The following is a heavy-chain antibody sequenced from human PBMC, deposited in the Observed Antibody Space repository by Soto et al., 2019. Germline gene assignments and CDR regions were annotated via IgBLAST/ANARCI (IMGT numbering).Heavy chain of an antibody. V-gene: IGHV4-39*01. CDR3: ASQLAVAADNWFDP. Sequence: SETLSLTCTVSGGSISSSSYYWGWIRQPPGKGLEWIGSIYYSGSTYYNPSLKSRVTISVDTSKNQFSLKLSSVTAADTAVYYCASQLAVAADNWFDPWGQGTLVTVSS. D-gene: IGHD6-19*01. CDR1: GGSISSSSYY. J-gene: IGHJ5*02. CDR2: IYYSGST.